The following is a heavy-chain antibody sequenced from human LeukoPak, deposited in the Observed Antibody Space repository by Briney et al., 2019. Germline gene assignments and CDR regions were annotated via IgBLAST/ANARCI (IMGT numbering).Heavy chain of an antibody. V-gene: IGHV3-11*06. CDR2: VSSSSSYT. Sequence: GGSLRLSCAASGFTFSDYYMSWIRQAPGKGLEWVSYVSSSSSYTNYADSVKGRFTISRDNAKNSLYLQMNSLRAEDTAVYYCARDYGDLEWPLWGQGTLATVSS. CDR3: ARDYGDLEWPL. J-gene: IGHJ4*02. D-gene: IGHD3-3*01. CDR1: GFTFSDYY.